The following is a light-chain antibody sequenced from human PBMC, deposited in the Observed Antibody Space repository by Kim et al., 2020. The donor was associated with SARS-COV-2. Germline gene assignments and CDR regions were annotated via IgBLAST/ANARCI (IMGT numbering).Light chain of an antibody. V-gene: IGLV1-44*01. Sequence: GQMVTISCSGSSSNIGRNIVNWYQHLPGTAPKLLIYSNNQRPSGVPDRFSGSKSGTSASLAISGLQSEDEADYYCATWDASLNGVVFGGGTQLTVL. CDR3: ATWDASLNGVV. CDR1: SSNIGRNI. CDR2: SNN. J-gene: IGLJ2*01.